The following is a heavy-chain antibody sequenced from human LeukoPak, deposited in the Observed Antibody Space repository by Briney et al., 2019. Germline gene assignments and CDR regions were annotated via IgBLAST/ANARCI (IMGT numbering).Heavy chain of an antibody. CDR3: ARPFIETPSLGALDY. D-gene: IGHD4-23*01. V-gene: IGHV1-2*02. CDR2: INPDSGGT. Sequence: GASVKVSCEASGYTFTDYYMHWVRQAPGQGLEWMGWINPDSGGTNYAQNFQGRVTMTRDTSISTAYMELSRLRSDDTAVYYCARPFIETPSLGALDYWGQGTLVTVSS. J-gene: IGHJ4*02. CDR1: GYTFTDYY.